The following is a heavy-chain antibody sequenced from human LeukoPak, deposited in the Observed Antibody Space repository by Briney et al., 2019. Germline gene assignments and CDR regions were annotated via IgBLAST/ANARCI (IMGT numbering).Heavy chain of an antibody. V-gene: IGHV3-23*01. D-gene: IGHD6-13*01. CDR1: GFTFSSYA. Sequence: GGSLRLSCAASGFTFSSYAMSWVRQAPGKGLEWVSAISGSGGTTYYADSVKGRFTISRDNAKNSLYLQMNSLRAEDTAVYYCAREGQQLVPGAYWGQGTLVTVSS. CDR2: ISGSGGTT. J-gene: IGHJ4*02. CDR3: AREGQQLVPGAY.